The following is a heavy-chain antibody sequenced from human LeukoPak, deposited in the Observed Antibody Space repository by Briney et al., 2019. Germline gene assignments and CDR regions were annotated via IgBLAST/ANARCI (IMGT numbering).Heavy chain of an antibody. V-gene: IGHV4-34*01. D-gene: IGHD6-19*01. J-gene: IGHJ4*02. Sequence: PSETLSLTCAVYGGSFSGYVWSWIRQPPGKGLEWIGEINHSGCTNYNPSLKSRVTISVDTSKNQFSLKLSSVTAADTAVYYCARGQWLDNYWGQGVLVTVSS. CDR2: INHSGCT. CDR1: GGSFSGYV. CDR3: ARGQWLDNY.